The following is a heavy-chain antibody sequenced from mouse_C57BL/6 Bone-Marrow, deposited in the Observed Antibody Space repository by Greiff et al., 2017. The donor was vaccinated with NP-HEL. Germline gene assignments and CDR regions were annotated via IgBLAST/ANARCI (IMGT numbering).Heavy chain of an antibody. V-gene: IGHV1-64*01. CDR2: IHPNSGST. CDR3: ARRDITGGGGFAY. Sequence: QVQLQQPGAELVKPGASVKLSCKASGYTFTSYWMHWVKQRPGQGLEWIGMIHPNSGSTNYNEKFKSKATLTVDKSSSTAYMQLSSLTSEDSAVYYCARRDITGGGGFAYWGQGTLVTVSA. D-gene: IGHD1-3*01. CDR1: GYTFTSYW. J-gene: IGHJ3*01.